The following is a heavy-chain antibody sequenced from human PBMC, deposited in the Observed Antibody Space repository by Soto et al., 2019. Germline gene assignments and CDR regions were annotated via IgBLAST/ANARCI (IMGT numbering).Heavy chain of an antibody. V-gene: IGHV1-18*01. Sequence: ASVKVSCKASGYTFTSYGISWVRQAPGQGLEWMGWISAYNGNTNYAQKLQGRVTMTTDTSTSTAYMELRSLRSDDTAVYYCARGTYYYGSGGLDWFDPWGQGTLVTVSS. CDR3: ARGTYYYGSGGLDWFDP. D-gene: IGHD3-10*01. J-gene: IGHJ5*02. CDR2: ISAYNGNT. CDR1: GYTFTSYG.